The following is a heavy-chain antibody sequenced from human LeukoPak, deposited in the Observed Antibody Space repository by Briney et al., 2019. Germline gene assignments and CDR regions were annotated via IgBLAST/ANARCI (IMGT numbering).Heavy chain of an antibody. Sequence: SETLSLTCTVSGGSISSSSYYWGWVRQPPGKGLEWIGSIYYSGSTYYNPSLKSRVTISVDTSKNQFSLKLSSVTAADTAVYYCARHVGATWADFQHWGQGTLVTVSS. D-gene: IGHD1-26*01. J-gene: IGHJ1*01. V-gene: IGHV4-39*07. CDR3: ARHVGATWADFQH. CDR1: GGSISSSSYY. CDR2: IYYSGST.